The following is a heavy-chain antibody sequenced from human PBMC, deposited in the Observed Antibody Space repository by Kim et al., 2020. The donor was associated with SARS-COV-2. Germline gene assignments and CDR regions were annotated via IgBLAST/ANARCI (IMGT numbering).Heavy chain of an antibody. CDR2: INPSGGST. Sequence: ASVKVSCKASGYTFTSYYMHWVRQAPGQGLEWMGIINPSGGSTSYAQKFQGRVTMTRDTSTSTVYMELSSLRSEDTAVYYCARDTRKHIVVVTAIYAFDIWGQGTMVTVSS. CDR3: ARDTRKHIVVVTAIYAFDI. J-gene: IGHJ3*02. D-gene: IGHD2-21*02. CDR1: GYTFTSYY. V-gene: IGHV1-46*01.